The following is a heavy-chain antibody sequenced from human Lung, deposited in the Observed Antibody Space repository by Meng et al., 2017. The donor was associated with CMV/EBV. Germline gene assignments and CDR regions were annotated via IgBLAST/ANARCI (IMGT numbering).Heavy chain of an antibody. V-gene: IGHV3-7*01. CDR2: IKQDGSEK. CDR1: GFTFSSYW. Sequence: GGSLRLXCAASGFTFSSYWMSWVRQAPGKGLEWVANIKQDGSEKYYVDSVKGRFTISRDNAKNSLYLQMNSLRAEDTAVYYCARDPRGINIVVVHNGMDVWGQGNXVXVSS. D-gene: IGHD2-2*01. J-gene: IGHJ6*02. CDR3: ARDPRGINIVVVHNGMDV.